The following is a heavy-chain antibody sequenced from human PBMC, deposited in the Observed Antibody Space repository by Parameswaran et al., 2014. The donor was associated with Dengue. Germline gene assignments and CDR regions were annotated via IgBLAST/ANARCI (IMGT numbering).Heavy chain of an antibody. V-gene: IGHV4-59*01. D-gene: IGHD5-24*01. CDR3: ARSGRGGFKKEMATIDY. J-gene: IGHJ4*02. Sequence: RWIRQPPGKGLEWIGYIYYSGSTNYNPSLKSRVTISVDTSKNQFSLKLSSVTAADTAVYYCARSGRGGFKKEMATIDYWGQGTLVTVSS. CDR2: IYYSGST.